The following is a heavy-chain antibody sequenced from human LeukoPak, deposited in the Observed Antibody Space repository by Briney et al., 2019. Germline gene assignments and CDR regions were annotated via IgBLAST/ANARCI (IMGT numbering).Heavy chain of an antibody. V-gene: IGHV4-39*01. CDR1: GDSISTSTYY. CDR3: AREYGGSTSS. D-gene: IGHD6-6*01. CDR2: IYYSGIT. Sequence: PSETLSLTCTVSGDSISTSTYYWGWIRQPPGKGLEWIGGIYYSGITYNNPSLKSRVTISVDTSKNQFSLKLSSVTAADTAVYYCAREYGGSTSSWGQGTLVTVSS. J-gene: IGHJ4*02.